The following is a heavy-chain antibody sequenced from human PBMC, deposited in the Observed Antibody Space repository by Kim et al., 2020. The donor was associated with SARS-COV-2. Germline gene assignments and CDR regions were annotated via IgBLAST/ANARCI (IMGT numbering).Heavy chain of an antibody. V-gene: IGHV3-15*01. J-gene: IGHJ4*02. Sequence: GGSLRLSCAASGFTFSNAWMSWVRQAPGKGLEWVGRIKSKSDGGTTDYGAPVKVRFTISRDDSQSMLYLQMNSLTTEDTGLYYCTTDPYYTRWGQGTLVTVSS. CDR2: IKSKSDGGTT. CDR3: TTDPYYTR. CDR1: GFTFSNAW. D-gene: IGHD3-3*01.